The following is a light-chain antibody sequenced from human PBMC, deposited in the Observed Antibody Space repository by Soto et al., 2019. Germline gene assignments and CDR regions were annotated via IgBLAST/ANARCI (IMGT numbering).Light chain of an antibody. J-gene: IGKJ4*01. V-gene: IGKV3-20*01. CDR1: QTVRNNY. Sequence: EFVLTQSPCTLSLSPGERATLSFRASQTVRNNYLAWYQQKPGQAPRLLIYDASSRATGIPDRFSGGGSGTDFTLTISRLEPEDFAAYYCQQFSSYPLTFGGGTKV. CDR3: QQFSSYPLT. CDR2: DAS.